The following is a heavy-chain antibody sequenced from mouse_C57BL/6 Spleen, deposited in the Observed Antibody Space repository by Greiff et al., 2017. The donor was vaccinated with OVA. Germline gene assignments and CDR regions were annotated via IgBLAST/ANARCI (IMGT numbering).Heavy chain of an antibody. J-gene: IGHJ4*01. CDR2: IYPSDSET. Sequence: QVQLQQPGAELVRPGSSVKLSCKASGYTFTSYWMDWVKQRPGQGLEWIGNIYPSDSETHYNQKFKDKATLTVDKSSSTAYMQLSSLTSEDSAVYCGGTGTYAMDYWGQGTSVTVSS. CDR3: GTGTYAMDY. V-gene: IGHV1-61*01. CDR1: GYTFTSYW. D-gene: IGHD4-1*01.